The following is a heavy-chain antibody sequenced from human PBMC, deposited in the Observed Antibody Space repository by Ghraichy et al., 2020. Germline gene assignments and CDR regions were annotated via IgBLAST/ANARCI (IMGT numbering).Heavy chain of an antibody. CDR3: AKGRVGDYYYYGVDV. CDR2: ISGFGTYA. CDR1: GFTFTSYA. Sequence: GGSLRLSCAASGFTFTSYAMSWVRQAPGKGLEWVSAISGFGTYAYYADSVKGRFTVSRDNSKNTLYLQMNSLRAEDTAVYYCAKGRVGDYYYYGVDVWGQGTTITVSS. J-gene: IGHJ6*02. V-gene: IGHV3-23*01.